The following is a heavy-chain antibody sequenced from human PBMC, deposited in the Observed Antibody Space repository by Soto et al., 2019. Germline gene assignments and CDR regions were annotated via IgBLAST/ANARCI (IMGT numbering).Heavy chain of an antibody. CDR1: GFTFSSYS. CDR3: ARMAWSYCSGGSCYEAPTFQH. CDR2: ISSSSSYI. D-gene: IGHD2-15*01. V-gene: IGHV3-21*01. J-gene: IGHJ1*01. Sequence: EVQLVESGGGLVKPGGSLRLSCAASGFTFSSYSMNWVRQAPGKGLEWVSSISSSSSYIYYADSVKGRFTISRDNAKNSLYLQMNSLRAEDTAVYYCARMAWSYCSGGSCYEAPTFQHWGQGTLVTVSS.